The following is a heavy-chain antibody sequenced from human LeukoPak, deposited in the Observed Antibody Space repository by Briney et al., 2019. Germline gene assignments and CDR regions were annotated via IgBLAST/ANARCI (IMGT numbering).Heavy chain of an antibody. CDR2: ISYDGSNK. V-gene: IGHV3-30*18. Sequence: GGSLRLSCAASGFTFSSYGMHWVRQAPGKGLEWVAVISYDGSNKYYADSVKGRFTISRDNSKNTLYLRMNSLRAEDTAVYYCAKGCEGDGYNCPDYWGQGTLVTVSS. CDR3: AKGCEGDGYNCPDY. CDR1: GFTFSSYG. D-gene: IGHD5-24*01. J-gene: IGHJ4*02.